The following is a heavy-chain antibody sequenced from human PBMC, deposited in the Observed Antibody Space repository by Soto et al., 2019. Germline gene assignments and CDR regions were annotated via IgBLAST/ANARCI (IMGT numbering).Heavy chain of an antibody. CDR1: GFTFKSYS. J-gene: IGHJ5*02. CDR2: ISGSSNYI. V-gene: IGHV3-21*01. D-gene: IGHD1-7*01. Sequence: EVQLVESGGGLVKPGGSLRLSCAAPGFTFKSYSMNWVRQAPGKGLEWVSSISGSSNYIYYADSAKGRFTISRDNAKNSLYLQMNSLRAEDTAVYYFAREVRGGITGTTGWFDPWGQGTLVTVSS. CDR3: AREVRGGITGTTGWFDP.